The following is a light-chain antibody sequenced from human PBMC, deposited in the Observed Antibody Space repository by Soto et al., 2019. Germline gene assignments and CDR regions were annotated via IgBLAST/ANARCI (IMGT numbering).Light chain of an antibody. V-gene: IGLV4-69*01. CDR2: LNSDGSH. CDR3: QTWGSGIVV. CDR1: SGHSNYA. J-gene: IGLJ2*01. Sequence: QPVLTQSPSASASLGASVKLTCTLSSGHSNYAIAWHQQQSEKGPRYLMKLNSDGSHSKGDGIPDRFSGSSSGAERYLTISSLQXEDEADYYCQTWGSGIVVFGGGTKLTVL.